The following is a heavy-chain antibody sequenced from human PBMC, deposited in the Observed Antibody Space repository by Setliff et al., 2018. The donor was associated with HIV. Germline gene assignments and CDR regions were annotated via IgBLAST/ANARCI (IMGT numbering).Heavy chain of an antibody. V-gene: IGHV4-31*03. Sequence: PSETLSLTCSVSGGAISGSGYYWSWIRQPPGKALEWIGYIYYSGSVYYNPSLKSRLTISVDTSKNQFSVKLNSVTAADTAVYYCARLKISGSNHEPYGFDVWGQGTTVTVSS. CDR3: ARLKISGSNHEPYGFDV. CDR1: GGAISGSGYY. J-gene: IGHJ6*02. D-gene: IGHD1-26*01. CDR2: IYYSGSV.